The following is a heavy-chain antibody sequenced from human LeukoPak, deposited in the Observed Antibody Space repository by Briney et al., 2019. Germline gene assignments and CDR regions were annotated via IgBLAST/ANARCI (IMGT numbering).Heavy chain of an antibody. CDR3: ASSTLGYCSGGSCYLVPYFDY. Sequence: GGSLRLSCAASGFTFSSYGMHWVRQAPGKGLEWVAVISYDGSNKYYADSVKGRFTISRDNSKNTLYLQMNSLRAEDTAVYYCASSTLGYCSGGSCYLVPYFDYWGQGTLVTVSS. J-gene: IGHJ4*02. CDR1: GFTFSSYG. V-gene: IGHV3-30*03. CDR2: ISYDGSNK. D-gene: IGHD2-15*01.